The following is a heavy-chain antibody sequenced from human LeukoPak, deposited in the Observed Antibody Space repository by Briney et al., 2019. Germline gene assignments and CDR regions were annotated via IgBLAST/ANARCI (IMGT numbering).Heavy chain of an antibody. V-gene: IGHV4-39*07. J-gene: IGHJ3*02. D-gene: IGHD1-26*01. Sequence: SETLSLTCTVSGGSISSSSYYWGWIRQPPGKGLEWIGSIYYSGSTYYNPSLKSRVTISVDTSKNQFSLKLSSVTAADTAVYYCARGSGSYFRFDAFDIWGQGTMVTVSS. CDR2: IYYSGST. CDR1: GGSISSSSYY. CDR3: ARGSGSYFRFDAFDI.